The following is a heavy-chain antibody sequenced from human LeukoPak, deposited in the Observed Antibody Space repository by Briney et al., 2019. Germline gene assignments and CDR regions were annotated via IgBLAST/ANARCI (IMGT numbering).Heavy chain of an antibody. CDR1: GFIFSTYA. CDR2: VSRSGANT. Sequence: GGSLRLSCAASGFIFSTYAMSWVRQAPGKGLEWVSAVSRSGANTYYADSVKGRFTISRDNSKNTVHLQMNSLRAEDTAVYYCAKGSFKWLVRRVQGVFDYWGQGTLVTVSS. CDR3: AKGSFKWLVRRVQGVFDY. V-gene: IGHV3-23*01. J-gene: IGHJ4*02. D-gene: IGHD6-19*01.